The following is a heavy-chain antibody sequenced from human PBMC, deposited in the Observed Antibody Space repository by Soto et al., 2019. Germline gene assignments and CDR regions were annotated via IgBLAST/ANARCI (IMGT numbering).Heavy chain of an antibody. CDR2: ISSSSSTI. CDR1: GFTFSSYS. V-gene: IGHV3-48*02. J-gene: IGHJ6*02. Sequence: ESGGGLVQPGGSLRLSCAASGFTFSSYSMNWVRQAPGKGLEWVSYISSSSSTIYYADSVKGRFTISRDNAKNPLYLQMNSLRDEDTAVYYCASNSLRYYYYGMDVWGQGTTVTVSS. CDR3: ASNSLRYYYYGMDV.